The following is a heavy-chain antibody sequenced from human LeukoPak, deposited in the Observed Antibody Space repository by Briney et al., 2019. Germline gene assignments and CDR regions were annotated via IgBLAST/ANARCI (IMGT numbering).Heavy chain of an antibody. CDR2: IYYSGST. CDR3: ARAITSYGMDV. Sequence: SETLSLTCAVYGGSFSGYYWSWIRQHPGKGLEWIGYIYYSGSTYYNPSLKSRVTISVDTSKNQFSLKLSSVTAADTAVYYCARAITSYGMDVWGQGTTVTVSS. CDR1: GGSFSGYY. J-gene: IGHJ6*02. D-gene: IGHD3-3*01. V-gene: IGHV4-31*11.